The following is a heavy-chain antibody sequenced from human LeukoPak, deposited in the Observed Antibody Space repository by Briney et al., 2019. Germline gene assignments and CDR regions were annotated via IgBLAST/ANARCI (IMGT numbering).Heavy chain of an antibody. Sequence: ASVKVSCKASGYTFTSYGISWVRQAPGQGLEWMGWISAYNGNTNYAQKLQGRVTMTTDTSTSTAYMELRSLRSDDTAAYYCAREVNYAVRGVVDYWGQGTLVTVSS. J-gene: IGHJ4*02. V-gene: IGHV1-18*01. CDR1: GYTFTSYG. CDR3: AREVNYAVRGVVDY. CDR2: ISAYNGNT. D-gene: IGHD3-10*01.